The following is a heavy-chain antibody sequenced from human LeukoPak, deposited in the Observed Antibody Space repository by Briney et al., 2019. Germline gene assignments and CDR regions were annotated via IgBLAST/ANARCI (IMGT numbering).Heavy chain of an antibody. J-gene: IGHJ4*02. Sequence: PGGSLRLSCAASGFTFSSYGMHWVRQAPGKGLEWVAVISYDGSNKYYADSVKGRFTISRDNSKNTLYLQMNSLRAEDTAVYYCAKSPAKSGCDPTYLYWGQGTLVTVSS. CDR3: AKSPAKSGCDPTYLY. V-gene: IGHV3-30*18. CDR2: ISYDGSNK. CDR1: GFTFSSYG. D-gene: IGHD5-12*01.